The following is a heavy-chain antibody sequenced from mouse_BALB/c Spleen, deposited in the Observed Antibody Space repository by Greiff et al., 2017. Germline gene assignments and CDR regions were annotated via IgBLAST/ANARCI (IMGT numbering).Heavy chain of an antibody. J-gene: IGHJ3*01. CDR2: ISYSGST. D-gene: IGHD2-14*01. CDR3: ARSGYYRYDGNWFAY. V-gene: IGHV3-2*02. CDR1: GYSITSDYA. Sequence: EVQLQESGPGLVKPSQSLSLTCTVTGYSITSDYAWNWIRQFPGNKLEWMGYISYSGSTSYNPSLKSRISITRDTSKNQFFLQLNSVTTEDTATYYCARSGYYRYDGNWFAYWGQGTLVTVSA.